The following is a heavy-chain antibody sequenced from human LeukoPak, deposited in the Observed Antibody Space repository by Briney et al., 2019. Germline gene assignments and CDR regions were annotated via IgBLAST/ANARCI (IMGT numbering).Heavy chain of an antibody. CDR3: ARDDDSSGYGDY. J-gene: IGHJ4*02. CDR1: GGTFSSYA. V-gene: IGHV1-69*04. CDR2: IIPILGIA. Sequence: GASMKVSCKASGGTFSSYAISWVRQAPGQGLEWMGRIIPILGIANYAQKFQGRVTITADKSTSTAYMELSSLRSEDTAVYYCARDDDSSGYGDYWGQGTLVTVSS. D-gene: IGHD3-22*01.